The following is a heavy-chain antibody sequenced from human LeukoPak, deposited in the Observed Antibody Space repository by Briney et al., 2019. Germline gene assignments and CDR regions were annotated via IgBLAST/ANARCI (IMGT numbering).Heavy chain of an antibody. J-gene: IGHJ4*02. CDR3: ARRAVAENYFDY. V-gene: IGHV4-4*08. CDR1: GGSITSYY. CDR2: IYSSGDT. Sequence: AETLSLTCTVSGGSITSYYWSWIRQPPGKGLEWIGYIYSSGDTAYNPSPKIRVTRFGDTTKNQFYPKLTSVNSPDTAVYYCARRAVAENYFDYWGQGTLVTDSS. D-gene: IGHD6-19*01.